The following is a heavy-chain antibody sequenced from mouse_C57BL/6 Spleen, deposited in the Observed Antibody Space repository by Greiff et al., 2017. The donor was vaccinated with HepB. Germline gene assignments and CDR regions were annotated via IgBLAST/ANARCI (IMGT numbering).Heavy chain of an antibody. J-gene: IGHJ3*01. Sequence: VQLQQSGPGLVQPSQSLSITCTVSGFSLTSYGVHWVRQSPGKGLEWLGVIWRGGSTDYNAAFMSRLSITKDNSKSQVFFKMNSLQADDTAIYYCAKNSHYGSSYVWFAYWGQGTLVTVSA. D-gene: IGHD1-1*01. CDR2: IWRGGST. CDR3: AKNSHYGSSYVWFAY. CDR1: GFSLTSYG. V-gene: IGHV2-5*01.